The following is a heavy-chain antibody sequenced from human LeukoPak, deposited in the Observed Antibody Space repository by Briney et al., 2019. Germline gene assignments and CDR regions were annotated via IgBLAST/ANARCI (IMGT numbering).Heavy chain of an antibody. V-gene: IGHV3-7*01. Sequence: GGSLTLSCAASGFTFCSYCMSWVRHSPGKGLEWVANIKQYGSEKFYVDSVKGRFTISRDNAKNSLYLQMNSLRAEDTAVYYCARGRAGRGYSYVIYYYYYMDVWGKGTTVTVSS. D-gene: IGHD5-18*01. CDR3: ARGRAGRGYSYVIYYYYYMDV. J-gene: IGHJ6*03. CDR2: IKQYGSEK. CDR1: GFTFCSYC.